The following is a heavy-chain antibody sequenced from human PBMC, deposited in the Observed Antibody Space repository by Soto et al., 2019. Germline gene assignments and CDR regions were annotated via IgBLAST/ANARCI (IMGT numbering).Heavy chain of an antibody. V-gene: IGHV3-7*01. CDR1: GFTFSSYW. CDR3: ARGACIAAAGTPLIVYYYYYYMDV. Sequence: PGGSLRLSCAASGFTFSSYWMSWVRQAPGKGLEWVANIKQDGSEKYYVDYVKGRFTISRDNAKNSLYLQMNSLRAEDTAVYYCARGACIAAAGTPLIVYYYYYYMDVWGKGTTVTVSS. D-gene: IGHD6-13*01. J-gene: IGHJ6*03. CDR2: IKQDGSEK.